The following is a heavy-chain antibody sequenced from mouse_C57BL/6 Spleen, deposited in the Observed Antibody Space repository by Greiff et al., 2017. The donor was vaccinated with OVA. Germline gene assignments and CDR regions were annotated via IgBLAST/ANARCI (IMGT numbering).Heavy chain of an antibody. CDR1: GCTFTSYW. CDR2: IYPGSGST. J-gene: IGHJ3*01. Sequence: VQLQQPGAELVKPGASVKMSCKASGCTFTSYWITWVKQRPGQGLEWIGDIYPGSGSTNYNEKFKSKATLTVDTSSSTAYMQLSSLTSEDSAVYYCARWGGLHAWFAYWGQGTLVTVSA. CDR3: ARWGGLHAWFAY. D-gene: IGHD2-4*01. V-gene: IGHV1-55*01.